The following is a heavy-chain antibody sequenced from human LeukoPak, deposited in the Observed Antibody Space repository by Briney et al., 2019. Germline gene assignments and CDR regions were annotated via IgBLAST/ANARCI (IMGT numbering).Heavy chain of an antibody. CDR3: AKSDRLTVTAQFDY. J-gene: IGHJ4*02. V-gene: IGHV3-23*01. Sequence: GGSLRLSCAASGFTFSNYAMSWVRQTPGKGLEWVSTISGGGGSTYYADSVKGRFTISGDNSKNSLYLQMNSLRAEDTAVYYCAKSDRLTVTAQFDYWGQGTLVTVSS. D-gene: IGHD4-17*01. CDR2: ISGGGGST. CDR1: GFTFSNYA.